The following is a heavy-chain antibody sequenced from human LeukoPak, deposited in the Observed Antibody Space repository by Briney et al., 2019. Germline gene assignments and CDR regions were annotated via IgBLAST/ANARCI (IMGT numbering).Heavy chain of an antibody. CDR2: ISWNSGSI. Sequence: GGSLRLSCAASGFSFRSYAMNWVRQAPGKGLEWVSGISWNSGSIGYADSVKGRFTISRDNAKNSLYLQMNSLRAEDTALYYCAKGLWFGELSNFDYWGQGTLVTVSS. V-gene: IGHV3-9*01. CDR3: AKGLWFGELSNFDY. CDR1: GFSFRSYA. J-gene: IGHJ4*02. D-gene: IGHD3-10*01.